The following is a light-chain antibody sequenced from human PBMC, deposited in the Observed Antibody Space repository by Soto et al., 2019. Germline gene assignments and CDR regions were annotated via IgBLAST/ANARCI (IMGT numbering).Light chain of an antibody. CDR2: AAS. Sequence: DIQLTQSPSSLSSSFGYSVRITXPASQSISSHLNWYQQKPGKAPKLLIFAASSLQSGVPSRFSGSRSGPDFTLTISSLQPEDFATYYCQRSYSSPPTFGQGTKVDI. J-gene: IGKJ1*01. CDR3: QRSYSSPPT. CDR1: QSISSH. V-gene: IGKV1-39*01.